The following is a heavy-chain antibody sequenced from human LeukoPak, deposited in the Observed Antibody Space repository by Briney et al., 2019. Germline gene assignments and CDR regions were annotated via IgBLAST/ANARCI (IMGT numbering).Heavy chain of an antibody. J-gene: IGHJ4*02. V-gene: IGHV1-69*13. CDR3: ARGAEQWLVLAFFDY. CDR1: GYTFTSYG. CDR2: IIPIFGTA. Sequence: SVKVSCKASGYTFTSYGISWVRQAPGQGLEWMGGIIPIFGTAKYAQKFQGRVTITADESTSTAYMELSSLRSEDTAVYYCARGAEQWLVLAFFDYWGQGTLVTVSS. D-gene: IGHD6-19*01.